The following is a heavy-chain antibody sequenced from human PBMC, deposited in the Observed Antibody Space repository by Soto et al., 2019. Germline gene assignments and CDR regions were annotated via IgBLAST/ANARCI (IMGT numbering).Heavy chain of an antibody. J-gene: IGHJ4*02. CDR1: GFTFSSYA. D-gene: IGHD3-9*01. V-gene: IGHV3-23*01. CDR2: ISGSGGST. Sequence: GGSLRLSCVASGFTFSSYAMSWVRQAPGKGLEWVSAISGSGGSTYYADSVKGRFTISRDNSKNTLYLQMNSLRAEDTAVYYCAKDIDILTGPLDYWGQGTLVTVSS. CDR3: AKDIDILTGPLDY.